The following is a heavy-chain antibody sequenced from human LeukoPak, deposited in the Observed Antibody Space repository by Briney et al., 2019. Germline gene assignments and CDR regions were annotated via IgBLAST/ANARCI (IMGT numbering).Heavy chain of an antibody. D-gene: IGHD3-22*01. Sequence: GGSLRLSCVASGFTFSSQWMHWVRQVPGRGLEWVSYISSSSSTIYYAGSVKGRFTISRDNAKNSLYLQMNSLRAEDTAVYYCARTYYYDSGAYLDAFDIWGQGTMVTVSS. J-gene: IGHJ3*02. CDR2: ISSSSSTI. CDR3: ARTYYYDSGAYLDAFDI. V-gene: IGHV3-48*01. CDR1: GFTFSSQW.